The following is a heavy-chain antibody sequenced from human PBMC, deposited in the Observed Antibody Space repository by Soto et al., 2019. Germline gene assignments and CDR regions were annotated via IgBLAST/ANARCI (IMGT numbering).Heavy chain of an antibody. V-gene: IGHV1-46*01. D-gene: IGHD5-12*01. CDR1: GYTFTSYY. CDR2: INPSGGST. J-gene: IGHJ4*02. CDR3: ARDGVEMATMYYFDY. Sequence: QVQLVQSGAEVKKPGASVKVSCKASGYTFTSYYMHWVRQAPGQGLEWMGIINPSGGSTSYAQKFQGRVTMTRDTSTSTVYMELSSLRSEDTAVYYCARDGVEMATMYYFDYWGQGTLVTVSS.